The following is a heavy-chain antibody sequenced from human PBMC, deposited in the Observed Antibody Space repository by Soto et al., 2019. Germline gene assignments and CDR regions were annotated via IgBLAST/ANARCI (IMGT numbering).Heavy chain of an antibody. J-gene: IGHJ3*02. CDR1: GYSFSTYW. CDR2: IYPHDSDT. Sequence: GESLKISCKASGYSFSTYWIGWVRQMPGKGLEWMGMIYPHDSDTRYNPSLKGQVTISVDKSISTAYLQWSSLKAADTAIYYCARHSTSPPRPFDIWGQGTMVTVSS. V-gene: IGHV5-51*01. CDR3: ARHSTSPPRPFDI. D-gene: IGHD6-13*01.